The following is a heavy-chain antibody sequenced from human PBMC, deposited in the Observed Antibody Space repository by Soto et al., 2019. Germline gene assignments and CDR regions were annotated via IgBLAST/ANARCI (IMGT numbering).Heavy chain of an antibody. Sequence: SLRLSCAASGFSVSSYAMSWVRQAPGKGLEWVSAISGSGGSTYYADSVKGRFTISRDNSKNTLYLQMNSLRAEDTAVYYCAKAAYDSSGYLPFGMDVWGQGTTVTVSS. D-gene: IGHD3-22*01. CDR1: GFSVSSYA. CDR2: ISGSGGST. V-gene: IGHV3-23*01. CDR3: AKAAYDSSGYLPFGMDV. J-gene: IGHJ6*02.